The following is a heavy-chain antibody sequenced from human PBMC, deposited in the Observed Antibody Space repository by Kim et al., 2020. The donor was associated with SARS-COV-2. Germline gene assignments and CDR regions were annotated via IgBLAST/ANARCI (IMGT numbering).Heavy chain of an antibody. CDR3: ARRIVAAGTPLNY. V-gene: IGHV1-8*01. CDR2: MNPNSGNT. CDR1: GYTFTSYD. Sequence: ASVKVSCKASGYTFTSYDINWVRQATGQGLEWMGWMNPNSGNTGYAQKFQGRVSMTRNTSISTAYMELSSLRSEYTAVYYCARRIVAAGTPLNYWGQGTLVTVSS. D-gene: IGHD6-13*01. J-gene: IGHJ4*02.